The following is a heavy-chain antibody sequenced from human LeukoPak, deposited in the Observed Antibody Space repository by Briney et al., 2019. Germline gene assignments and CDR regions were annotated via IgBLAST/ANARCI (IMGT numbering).Heavy chain of an antibody. CDR1: GYTFTSYY. CDR3: VAIFGVVTPKYYFDY. V-gene: IGHV1-46*01. J-gene: IGHJ4*02. D-gene: IGHD3-3*01. Sequence: ASVKVSCKASGYTFTSYYMHWVRQAPGQGLEWMGRINSGGVSTSYARNCQCVVALASDTFACAVDIELSSLRSEDTAVYYCVAIFGVVTPKYYFDYWGQGTLVTVSS. CDR2: INSGGVST.